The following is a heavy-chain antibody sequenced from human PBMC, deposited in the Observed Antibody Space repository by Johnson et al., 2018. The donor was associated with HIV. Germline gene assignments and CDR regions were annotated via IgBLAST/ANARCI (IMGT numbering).Heavy chain of an antibody. J-gene: IGHJ3*02. CDR2: ISGSGGST. CDR1: GFTFSSYA. D-gene: IGHD6-13*01. V-gene: IGHV3-23*04. CDR3: ANNLQQLATKDAFDI. Sequence: MQLVESGGGVVQPGRSLRLSCAASGFTFSSYAMSWVRQAPGKGLEWVSAISGSGGSTYYADSVKGRFTISRDNSKNTLYLQMNSLRAEDTAVYYCANNLQQLATKDAFDIWGQGTMVTVSS.